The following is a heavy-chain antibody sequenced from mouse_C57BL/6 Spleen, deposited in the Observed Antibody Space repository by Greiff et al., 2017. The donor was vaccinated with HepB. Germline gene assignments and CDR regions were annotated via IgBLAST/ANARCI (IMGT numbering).Heavy chain of an antibody. CDR1: GFTFSSYG. Sequence: EVQVVESGGDLVKPGGSLKLSCAASGFTFSSYGMSWVRQTPDKRLEWVATISSGGSYTYYPDSVKGRFTISRDNAKNTLYLQMSSLKSEDTAMYYCARPLYYGNYGSMDYWGQGTSVTVSS. CDR3: ARPLYYGNYGSMDY. J-gene: IGHJ4*01. CDR2: ISSGGSYT. D-gene: IGHD2-1*01. V-gene: IGHV5-6*01.